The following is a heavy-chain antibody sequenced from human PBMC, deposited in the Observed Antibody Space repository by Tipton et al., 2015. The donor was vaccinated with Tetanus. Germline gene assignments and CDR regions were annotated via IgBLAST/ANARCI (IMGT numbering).Heavy chain of an antibody. CDR2: IKQDGSEK. CDR1: GFTFSNYW. V-gene: IGHV3-7*05. Sequence: SLRLFCAASGFTFSNYWMSWVRQAPGKGLEWVANIKQDGSEKYYVDSVKGRFTISRDNAKNSLYLQMNSLRAEDTAVYYCARGTGFDYWGQGTLVTVSS. J-gene: IGHJ4*02. CDR3: ARGTGFDY. D-gene: IGHD3-10*01.